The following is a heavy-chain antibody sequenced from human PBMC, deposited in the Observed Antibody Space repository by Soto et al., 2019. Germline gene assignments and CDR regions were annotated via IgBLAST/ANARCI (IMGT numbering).Heavy chain of an antibody. Sequence: GGSLRLSCAASGFTFSDYYMSWIRQAPGKGLEWVSYISSSGSTIYYADSVKGRFTISRDNAKNSLYLQMNSLRAEDTAVYYCAREGVNGSGNNWGYYYYYMDVWGKGTTVTVSS. CDR1: GFTFSDYY. V-gene: IGHV3-11*01. CDR2: ISSSGSTI. D-gene: IGHD3-10*01. CDR3: AREGVNGSGNNWGYYYYYMDV. J-gene: IGHJ6*03.